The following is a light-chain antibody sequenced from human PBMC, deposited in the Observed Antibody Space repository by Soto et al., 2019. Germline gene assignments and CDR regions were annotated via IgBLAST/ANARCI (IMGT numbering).Light chain of an antibody. J-gene: IGLJ3*02. CDR1: SSDVGGYNY. Sequence: QSALTQPASVSGSPGQSITISCTGTSSDVGGYNYVSWYQQHPSKAPKLMIYEVSNRPSGVSNRFSGSKSCNTASLTISGLQAEDEADYYCSSYTSSSTWVFGGGTKVTVL. CDR3: SSYTSSSTWV. V-gene: IGLV2-14*01. CDR2: EVS.